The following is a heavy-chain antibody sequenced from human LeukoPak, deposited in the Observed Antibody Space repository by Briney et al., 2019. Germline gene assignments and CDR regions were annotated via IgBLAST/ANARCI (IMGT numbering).Heavy chain of an antibody. Sequence: GGSLRLSCAASGFTFSSYAMSWVRQAPGKGLEWVSAISGSGDNTHYADSVKGRFTISRDNSKNTLYLQMNSLRAEDTALYYCAKIMTPAGRDFDYWGQGTLVTVSS. J-gene: IGHJ4*02. CDR3: AKIMTPAGRDFDY. V-gene: IGHV3-23*01. D-gene: IGHD3-16*01. CDR2: ISGSGDNT. CDR1: GFTFSSYA.